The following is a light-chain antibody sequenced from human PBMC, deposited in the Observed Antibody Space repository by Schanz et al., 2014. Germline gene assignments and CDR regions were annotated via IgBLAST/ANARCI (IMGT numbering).Light chain of an antibody. J-gene: IGKJ1*01. V-gene: IGKV1-5*01. Sequence: DIQMTQSPSTLSASVGDRVTLTCRASQSISTLLAWYQQKPGKAPKLLIYDASSLESGVPSRFSGSGSGTEFTLTISSLQPDDFATYYCQQYNTYSPWTFGQGTKVEIK. CDR3: QQYNTYSPWT. CDR2: DAS. CDR1: QSISTL.